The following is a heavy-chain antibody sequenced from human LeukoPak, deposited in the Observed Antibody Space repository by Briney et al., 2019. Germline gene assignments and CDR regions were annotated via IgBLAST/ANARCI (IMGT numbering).Heavy chain of an antibody. CDR3: ARGHYDLGP. Sequence: PSETLSLTCTVSGASINSNFWSWVRQSPGKGLEWIAYIYYSGEINYNPSLRSRVTISLDASKNQVFLKMTYVTAADTAVYYCARGHYDLGPWGQGTLVTVS. J-gene: IGHJ5*02. V-gene: IGHV4-59*01. CDR1: GASINSNF. CDR2: IYYSGEI. D-gene: IGHD3-22*01.